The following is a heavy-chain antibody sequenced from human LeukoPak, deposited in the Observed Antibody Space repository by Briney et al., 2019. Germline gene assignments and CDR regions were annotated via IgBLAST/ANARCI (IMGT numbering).Heavy chain of an antibody. CDR2: IYYSGST. CDR3: ARGISSSWYLVWFDP. Sequence: PSETLSLTCTVSGGSISTSNYYWGWIRQPPVKGLEWIGSIYYSGSTYYNPSLKSRVTISVDTSKNQFSLKLSSVTAADTAVYYCARGISSSWYLVWFDPWGQGTLVTVSS. D-gene: IGHD6-13*01. CDR1: GGSISTSNYY. J-gene: IGHJ5*02. V-gene: IGHV4-39*07.